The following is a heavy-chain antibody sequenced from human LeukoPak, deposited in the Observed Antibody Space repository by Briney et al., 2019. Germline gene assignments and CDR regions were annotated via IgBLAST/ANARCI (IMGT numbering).Heavy chain of an antibody. J-gene: IGHJ4*02. V-gene: IGHV3-48*03. D-gene: IGHD5-24*01. Sequence: GESLRLSCAASGFTFSDHGMQWVRQAPGKGLEWVSFISSSGSTISYADSVKGRFTISRDNAKNSLYLQMNSLRGEDTALYYCARDRREDRFDYWGQGTLVTVSS. CDR1: GFTFSDHG. CDR3: ARDRREDRFDY. CDR2: ISSSGSTI.